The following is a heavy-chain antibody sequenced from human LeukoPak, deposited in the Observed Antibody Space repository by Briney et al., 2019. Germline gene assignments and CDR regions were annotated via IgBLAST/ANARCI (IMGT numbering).Heavy chain of an antibody. CDR2: ISYDGSNK. CDR1: GFTFSSYG. Sequence: GGSLRVPCAASGFTFSSYGMHWVRQAPGKGLEWVAVISYDGSNKYYADSVKGRFTISRDNSKNTLYLQMNSLRAEDTAVYYCATVGATPFDYWGQGTLVTVSS. CDR3: ATVGATPFDY. V-gene: IGHV3-30*03. J-gene: IGHJ4*02. D-gene: IGHD1-26*01.